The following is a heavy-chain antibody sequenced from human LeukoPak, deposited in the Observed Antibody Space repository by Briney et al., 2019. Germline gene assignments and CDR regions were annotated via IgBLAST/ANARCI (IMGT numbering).Heavy chain of an antibody. CDR1: GFTFSTYA. J-gene: IGHJ4*02. D-gene: IGHD2-21*01. V-gene: IGHV3-30-3*01. CDR2: ISYDGSNR. CDR3: ARNIPADY. Sequence: GRSLRLSCAASGFTFSTYAMHWVRQAPGKGLEWVAVISYDGSNRYYADSVKGRFTISRDNSKNTLYLQVNSLRAEDTAVYYCARNIPADYWGQGTLVTVSS.